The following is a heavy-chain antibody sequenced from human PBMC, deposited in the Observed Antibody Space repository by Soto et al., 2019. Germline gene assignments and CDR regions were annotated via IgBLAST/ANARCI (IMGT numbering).Heavy chain of an antibody. Sequence: SVKVSCKASGGTFSSYAISWVRQAPGQGLEWMGGIIPIFGTANYAQKFQGRVTITADESTSTAYMELSSLRSEDTAVYYCARDYGSGSYYRPPYYYYGMDVWGQGTTVTVSS. J-gene: IGHJ6*02. CDR2: IIPIFGTA. D-gene: IGHD3-10*01. CDR1: GGTFSSYA. V-gene: IGHV1-69*13. CDR3: ARDYGSGSYYRPPYYYYGMDV.